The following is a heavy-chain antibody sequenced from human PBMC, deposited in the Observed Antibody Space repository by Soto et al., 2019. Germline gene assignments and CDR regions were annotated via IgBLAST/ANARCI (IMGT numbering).Heavy chain of an antibody. J-gene: IGHJ1*01. CDR1: GFTFSSYA. CDR3: AKGLWNYYDSSGYYGYFQH. Sequence: EVQLLESGGGLVQPGGSLRLSCAAAGFTFSSYAMSWVRQAPGKGLEWVSAISGSGGSTYYADSVKGRFTISRDNSKNTLYLQMNSLRAEDTAVYYCAKGLWNYYDSSGYYGYFQHWGQGTLVTVSS. D-gene: IGHD3-22*01. CDR2: ISGSGGST. V-gene: IGHV3-23*01.